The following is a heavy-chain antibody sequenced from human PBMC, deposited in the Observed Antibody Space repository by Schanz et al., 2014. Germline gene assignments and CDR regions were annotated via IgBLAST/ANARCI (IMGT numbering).Heavy chain of an antibody. CDR1: GGSINNFY. J-gene: IGHJ4*02. D-gene: IGHD3-10*01. Sequence: QVQLQESGPGLVKPSETLSLTCSVSGGSINNFYWGWIRQSPGKGLEWIGHIYYSGSTNYNPSLKSRVTISADTSKNQLSLKLTSVTAADTAVYFCASFVPRGYYFDYWGQGTLVTVSS. V-gene: IGHV4-59*01. CDR2: IYYSGST. CDR3: ASFVPRGYYFDY.